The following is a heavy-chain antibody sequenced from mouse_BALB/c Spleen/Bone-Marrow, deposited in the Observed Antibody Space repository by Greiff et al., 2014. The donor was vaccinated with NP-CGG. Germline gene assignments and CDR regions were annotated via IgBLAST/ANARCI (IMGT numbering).Heavy chain of an antibody. J-gene: IGHJ2*01. CDR2: IYPGDGDT. CDR3: ARKYGDY. CDR1: GYVFSSYW. Sequence: VNVVESGAELVRPGSSVKISCKASGYVFSSYWMNWVKQRPGQGLEWIGQIYPGDGDTNYNGKFKGKATLTADKSSSTAYMQLSSLTSEDSAVYFCARKYGDYWGQGTTLTVSS. D-gene: IGHD2-10*02. V-gene: IGHV1-80*01.